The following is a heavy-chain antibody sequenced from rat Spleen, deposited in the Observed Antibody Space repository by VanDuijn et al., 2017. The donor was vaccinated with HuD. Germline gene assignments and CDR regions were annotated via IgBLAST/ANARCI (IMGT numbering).Heavy chain of an antibody. J-gene: IGHJ3*01. D-gene: IGHD4-3*01. CDR2: MWSDGDT. CDR1: GFSLTSYH. CDR3: ARLRGTGDWFAY. V-gene: IGHV2-32*01. Sequence: QVQLKESGPGLVQPSQTLSLTCTVSGFSLTSYHVHWVRQPPGKGLEWMGVMWSDGDTSYNSALKSRLSISRDTSKSQVFLKMSSLQTEDTATYYCARLRGTGDWFAYWGQGTLVTVSS.